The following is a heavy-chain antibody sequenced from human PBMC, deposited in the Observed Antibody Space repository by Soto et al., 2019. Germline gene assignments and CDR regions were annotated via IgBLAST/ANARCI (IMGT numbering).Heavy chain of an antibody. Sequence: GASVKVSCKASGYTFTSYYVHWVRQAPGQGLEWMGWINPETGGTSYAQKFQGRVTMSRDTSINTAYLEVSRLRFDDTAVYFCARERYKRIHDGMDVWGQGTTLTVSS. V-gene: IGHV1-2*02. J-gene: IGHJ6*02. CDR3: ARERYKRIHDGMDV. CDR2: INPETGGT. CDR1: GYTFTSYY. D-gene: IGHD1-1*01.